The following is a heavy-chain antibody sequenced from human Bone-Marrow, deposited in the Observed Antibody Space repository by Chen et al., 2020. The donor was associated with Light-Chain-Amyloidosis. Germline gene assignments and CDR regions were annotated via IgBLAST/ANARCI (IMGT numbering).Heavy chain of an antibody. D-gene: IGHD6-6*01. CDR2: TEKSGSDE. J-gene: IGHJ4*02. CDR1: GFTFSNYW. Sequence: QLVESGGGLVQPGGSLRLSCVASGFTFSNYWMTWVRRAPGKGLEWLANTEKSGSDEDYADSVKGRLTISRDNAKNSLFLQMNSLGAEDTAMYYCARVRPGHFDYWGQGTLVTVSS. V-gene: IGHV3-7*01. CDR3: ARVRPGHFDY.